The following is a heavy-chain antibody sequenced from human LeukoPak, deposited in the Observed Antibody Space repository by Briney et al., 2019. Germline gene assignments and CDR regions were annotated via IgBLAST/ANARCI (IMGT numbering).Heavy chain of an antibody. Sequence: GGSLRLSCAASGFSFSSFAMSWVRQAPGKGLEWVSAITGSGSNTYYADSVKGRFTISRDNSKNTLYLQMNSLRAEDTAVYYCARGRIVEIDYWGQGTLVTVSS. J-gene: IGHJ4*02. D-gene: IGHD2-21*01. CDR2: ITGSGSNT. CDR1: GFSFSSFA. CDR3: ARGRIVEIDY. V-gene: IGHV3-23*01.